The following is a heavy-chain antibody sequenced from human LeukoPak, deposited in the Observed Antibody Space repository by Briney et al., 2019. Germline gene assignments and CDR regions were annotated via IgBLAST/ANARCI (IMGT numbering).Heavy chain of an antibody. D-gene: IGHD6-19*01. CDR2: ISGSGGST. V-gene: IGHV3-23*01. Sequence: GGSLRLSCAASGFTFRNFAMSWVRQAPGKGLEWVSAISGSGGSTYYADSVKGRFTISRDNSKNTLYLQMNSLRAEDTAVYYCAKGKGQWLVVFDYWGQGTLVTVSS. CDR1: GFTFRNFA. J-gene: IGHJ4*02. CDR3: AKGKGQWLVVFDY.